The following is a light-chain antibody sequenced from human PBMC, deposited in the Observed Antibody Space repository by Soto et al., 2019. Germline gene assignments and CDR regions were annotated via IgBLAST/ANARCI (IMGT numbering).Light chain of an antibody. CDR1: SSDVGGYNY. CDR2: EVS. CDR3: SSYTSSSTYV. J-gene: IGLJ1*01. Sequence: QSVLTQPASVSGSPGQSITISCTGTSSDVGGYNYVSWYQQHPGKAPKLMIYEVSTRPSGVSNRFSGPKSGNTASLTISGLQAEDESDYYCSSYTSSSTYVFGTGTKVTVL. V-gene: IGLV2-14*01.